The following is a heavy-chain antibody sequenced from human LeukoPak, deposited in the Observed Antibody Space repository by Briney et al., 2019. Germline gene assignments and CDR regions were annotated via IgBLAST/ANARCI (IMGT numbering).Heavy chain of an antibody. CDR1: GYTFTSYY. CDR2: INASGGST. D-gene: IGHD5-18*01. V-gene: IGHV1-46*01. J-gene: IGHJ4*02. CDR3: ATPYSYGRH. Sequence: ASVKVSCKASGYTFTSYYIHWVRQAPGQGLEWMGIINASGGSTSYAQKFQGRVTVTRDTSTSTVYMELSSLRSKDTAVYYCATPYSYGRHWGQGTLVTVSS.